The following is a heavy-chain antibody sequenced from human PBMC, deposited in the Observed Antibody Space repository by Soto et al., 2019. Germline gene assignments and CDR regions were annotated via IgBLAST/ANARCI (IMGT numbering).Heavy chain of an antibody. J-gene: IGHJ6*02. V-gene: IGHV3-30*03. CDR3: AVVPAANGHYGMDV. CDR1: GFTFSSYG. Sequence: PGGSLRLSCAASGFTFSSYGMHWVRQAPGKGLEWVAVISYDGSNKYYADSVKGRFTISRDNSKNTLYLQMNSLRAEDTAVYYCAVVPAANGHYGMDVWGQGTTVTSP. D-gene: IGHD2-2*01. CDR2: ISYDGSNK.